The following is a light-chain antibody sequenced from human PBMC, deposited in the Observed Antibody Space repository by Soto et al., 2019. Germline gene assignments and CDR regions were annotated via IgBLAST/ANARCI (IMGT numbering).Light chain of an antibody. CDR3: AAWDDSLIGVV. V-gene: IGLV1-44*01. J-gene: IGLJ2*01. CDR2: SSN. CDR1: SSNIGSNT. Sequence: QSVLTQPPSASATPGQRVTISCSGSSSNIGSNTVNWYQHLPGTAPKLLIYSSNQRPSGVPDRFSGSKSGTSASLAISGLQSEDEADYYCAAWDDSLIGVVFGGATKLTVL.